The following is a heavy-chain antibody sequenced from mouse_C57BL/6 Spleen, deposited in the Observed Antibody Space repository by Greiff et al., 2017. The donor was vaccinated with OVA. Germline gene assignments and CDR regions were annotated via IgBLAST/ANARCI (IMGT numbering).Heavy chain of an antibody. CDR1: GYAFSSSW. Sequence: QVQLQQSGPELVKPGASVKISCKASGYAFSSSWMNWVKQRPGKGLEWIGRIYPGDGDTNYNGKFKGKATLTADKASSTAYMQLSSLTSEDSAVYFCARYGFDYWGKGTTLTVSS. D-gene: IGHD1-1*01. J-gene: IGHJ2*01. V-gene: IGHV1-82*01. CDR2: IYPGDGDT. CDR3: ARYGFDY.